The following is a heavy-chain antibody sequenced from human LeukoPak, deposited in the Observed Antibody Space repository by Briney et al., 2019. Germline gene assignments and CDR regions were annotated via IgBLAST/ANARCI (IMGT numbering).Heavy chain of an antibody. CDR1: GYTFTGYY. J-gene: IGHJ5*02. V-gene: IGHV1-2*02. CDR3: ARYIEYYDFWSDSDAWFDP. CDR2: INPNSGGT. Sequence: ASVKVSCKASGYTFTGYYMHWVRQAPGQGLEWMGWINPNSGGTNYAQKFQGRVTMTRDTSISTAYMELSRLRSDDTAVYYCARYIEYYDFWSDSDAWFDPWGQGTLVTVSS. D-gene: IGHD3-3*01.